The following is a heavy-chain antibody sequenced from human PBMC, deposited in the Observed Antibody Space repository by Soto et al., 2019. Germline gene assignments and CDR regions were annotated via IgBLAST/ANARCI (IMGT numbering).Heavy chain of an antibody. D-gene: IGHD4-17*01. CDR2: IYSGGST. CDR3: ARVSSTGIDYGDNKPSWYFDL. Sequence: LRLSCAASGFTVSSNYMSWVRQAPGKGLEWVSVIYSGGSTYYADSVKGRFTISRDNSKNTLYLQMNSLRAEDTAVYYCARVSSTGIDYGDNKPSWYFDLWGRGTLVTVSS. J-gene: IGHJ2*01. V-gene: IGHV3-53*01. CDR1: GFTVSSNY.